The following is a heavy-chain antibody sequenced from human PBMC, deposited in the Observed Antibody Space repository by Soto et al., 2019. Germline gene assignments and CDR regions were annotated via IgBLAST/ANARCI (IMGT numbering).Heavy chain of an antibody. CDR2: IYPGDSDT. CDR1: GYSFTSYW. V-gene: IGHV5-51*04. CDR3: ARLDMSAAAGYYYGMDV. J-gene: IGHJ6*02. D-gene: IGHD6-13*01. Sequence: PGESLKISCKGSGYSFTSYWVGWVRQMPGKGLEWMGIIYPGDSDTRYSPSFQGQVTISADKPISTAYLQWSSLKASDTAMYYCARLDMSAAAGYYYGMDVWGQGTTVTVSS.